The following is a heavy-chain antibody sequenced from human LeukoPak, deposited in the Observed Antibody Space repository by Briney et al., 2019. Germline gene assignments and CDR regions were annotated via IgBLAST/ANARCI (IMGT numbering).Heavy chain of an antibody. D-gene: IGHD3-22*01. CDR2: IYYTGST. CDR3: ARARDVYYDRAFDI. V-gene: IGHV4-59*12. Sequence: SETLSLTCAVYGGSFSGYYWSWIRQPPGKGLEWIGYIYYTGSTVYNPSLKSRVTFAVDTSKNHFSLRLTSVTAADAAVYYCARARDVYYDRAFDIWGQGTIVTVSS. CDR1: GGSFSGYY. J-gene: IGHJ3*02.